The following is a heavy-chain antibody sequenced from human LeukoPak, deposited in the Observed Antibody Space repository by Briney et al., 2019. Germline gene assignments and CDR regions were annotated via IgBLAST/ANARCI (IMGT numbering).Heavy chain of an antibody. J-gene: IGHJ4*02. CDR1: GFTVSSNY. CDR2: ISGSGGST. V-gene: IGHV3-23*01. Sequence: GGSLRLSCAASGFTVSSNYMSWVRQAPGKGLEWVSAISGSGGSTYYADSVKGRFTISRDNSKNMLYLQMNSLRAEDTAVYYCARSRTGVAAAGSGERKKYYFDYWGQGTLVTVSS. CDR3: ARSRTGVAAAGSGERKKYYFDY. D-gene: IGHD6-13*01.